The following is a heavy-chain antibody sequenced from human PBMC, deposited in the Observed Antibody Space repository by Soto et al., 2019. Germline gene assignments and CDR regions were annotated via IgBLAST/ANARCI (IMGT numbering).Heavy chain of an antibody. J-gene: IGHJ4*02. CDR3: ARDNASGSSSTFDY. CDR2: INPNSGGT. D-gene: IGHD1-26*01. Sequence: XSVKVSCKASGYSFTGYYMHWVRQAAGQGLEWMGWINPNSGGTNYAQKFQGWVTMTRDTSISTAYMELSRLRSDDTAVYYCARDNASGSSSTFDYWGQGTRVIVSS. V-gene: IGHV1-2*04. CDR1: GYSFTGYY.